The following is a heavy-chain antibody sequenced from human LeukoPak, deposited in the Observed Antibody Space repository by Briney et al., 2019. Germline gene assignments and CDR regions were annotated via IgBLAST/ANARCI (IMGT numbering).Heavy chain of an antibody. J-gene: IGHJ4*02. CDR2: IIPIFGTA. D-gene: IGHD3-3*01. Sequence: GSSVKVSCKASGGTFSNYAISWVRQAPGQGLEWMGGIIPIFGTANYAQKFQGRVTITADESTSTAYMELSSLRSEDTAVYYCARGLHYDFWSGYWFDYWGQGTLVTVSS. CDR3: ARGLHYDFWSGYWFDY. V-gene: IGHV1-69*01. CDR1: GGTFSNYA.